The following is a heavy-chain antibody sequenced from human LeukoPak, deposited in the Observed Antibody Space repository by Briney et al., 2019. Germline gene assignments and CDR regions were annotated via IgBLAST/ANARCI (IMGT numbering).Heavy chain of an antibody. CDR1: GFTFSSYD. Sequence: GGSLRLSCAASGFTFSSYDMHWVRQATGKGLEWVSAIGTAGDTYYPGSVKGRFIISRENAKNSLYLQMNSLRAEDTAVYYCAKDLRPDGINDFDHWGQGTLVTVSS. CDR2: IGTAGDT. CDR3: AKDLRPDGINDFDH. V-gene: IGHV3-13*01. J-gene: IGHJ4*02. D-gene: IGHD1-14*01.